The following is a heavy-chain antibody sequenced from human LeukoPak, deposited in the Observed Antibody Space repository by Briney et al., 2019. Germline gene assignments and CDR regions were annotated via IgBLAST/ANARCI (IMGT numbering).Heavy chain of an antibody. Sequence: APVRLSSTASVYTFSTSVTTRGRHAPGQGLKWRGGISAYNGITNYAQKLQGRVTMTTDTSTSTAYMELRSLRSDDTAVYYCARAHYSSADYWGQGTLVTVSS. V-gene: IGHV1-18*04. D-gene: IGHD6-19*01. CDR3: ARAHYSSADY. CDR1: VYTFSTSV. J-gene: IGHJ4*02. CDR2: ISAYNGIT.